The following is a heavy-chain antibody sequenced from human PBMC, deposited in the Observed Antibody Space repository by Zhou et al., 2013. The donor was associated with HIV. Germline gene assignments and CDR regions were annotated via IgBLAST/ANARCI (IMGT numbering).Heavy chain of an antibody. D-gene: IGHD3-9*01. J-gene: IGHJ3*02. Sequence: QVHLVQSGAEVKKPGASVKVSCKASGYTFTAYFMHWVRQAPGQGLEWMGWINPNSGGTNYAQNFQDRVTMTRDTSISTAYMELSRLRFDDTAVYYCASGVDILTFGGAAFDIWGQGTMVTVSS. V-gene: IGHV1-2*02. CDR2: INPNSGGT. CDR1: GYTFTAYF. CDR3: ASGVDILTFGGAAFDI.